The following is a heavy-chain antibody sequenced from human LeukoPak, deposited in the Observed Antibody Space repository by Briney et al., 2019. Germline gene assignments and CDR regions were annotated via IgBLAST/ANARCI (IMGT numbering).Heavy chain of an antibody. CDR3: ARASVTYYYYYYMDV. CDR1: GGSITNYY. CDR2: IHYSGST. V-gene: IGHV4-59*01. J-gene: IGHJ6*03. Sequence: PSETLSLTCTVSGGSITNYYWTWIRQPPGKGLEWIGYIHYSGSTNYNPSLKSRVTISVDTSKNQFSLKLSSVTAADTAVYYCARASVTYYYYYYMDVWGKGTTVTVSS. D-gene: IGHD4-11*01.